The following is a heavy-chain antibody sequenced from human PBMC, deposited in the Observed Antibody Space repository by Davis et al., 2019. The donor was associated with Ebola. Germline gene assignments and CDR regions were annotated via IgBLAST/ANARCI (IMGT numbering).Heavy chain of an antibody. Sequence: SLKISCTASGFTFDDYAMHWVRQAPGKGLEWVSGISWNSGSIGYADSVKGRFTISRDNSKNTLYLQMNSLRAEDTAVYYCARETYYYGSGSYYKYGMDVWGQGTTVTVSS. CDR1: GFTFDDYA. J-gene: IGHJ6*02. CDR3: ARETYYYGSGSYYKYGMDV. CDR2: ISWNSGSI. V-gene: IGHV3-9*01. D-gene: IGHD3-10*01.